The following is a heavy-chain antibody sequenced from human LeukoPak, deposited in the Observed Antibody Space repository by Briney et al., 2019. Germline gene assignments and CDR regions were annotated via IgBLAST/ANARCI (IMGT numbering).Heavy chain of an antibody. CDR2: INSDGSTT. D-gene: IGHD1-26*01. V-gene: IGHV3-74*01. CDR3: ARRGASTGAFDI. J-gene: IGHJ3*02. Sequence: GGSLRLSCAASGFTFSSYWMHWVRQAPGKGLVWVSRINSDGSTTDYADSVKGRFTISRDNAKNTLYLQMNSLRAEDTAVYYCARRGASTGAFDIWGQGTMVTVSS. CDR1: GFTFSSYW.